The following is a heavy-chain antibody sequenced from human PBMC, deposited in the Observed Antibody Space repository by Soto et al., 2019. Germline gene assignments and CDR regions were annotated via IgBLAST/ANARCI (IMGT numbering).Heavy chain of an antibody. CDR1: GYTFTSYY. Sequence: GASVKVSCKASGYTFTSYYMHWVRQAPGQGLEWMGIINPSGGSTSYAQKYQGRDTMTRDTSTSTVYMELSSLRSEDTAVYYCARGRAAAGDFDYWGQGTLVTVSS. D-gene: IGHD6-13*01. V-gene: IGHV1-46*01. CDR2: INPSGGST. CDR3: ARGRAAAGDFDY. J-gene: IGHJ4*02.